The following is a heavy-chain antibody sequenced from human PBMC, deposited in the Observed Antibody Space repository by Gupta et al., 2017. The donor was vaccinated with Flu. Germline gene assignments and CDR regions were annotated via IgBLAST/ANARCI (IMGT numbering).Heavy chain of an antibody. CDR3: AAYSSSPADFDH. Sequence: QVQLVQPGTEVKKHGASVKISCKSSGYSFTRYDMHWVRQAPGQGPEWMGVIDPRNGGTTYAQKFQDRVTMTRNMSTSQVYMDLRSLTSEDTAVYYCAAYSSSPADFDHWGQGTLVTVSS. D-gene: IGHD3-22*01. V-gene: IGHV1-46*01. J-gene: IGHJ4*02. CDR1: GYSFTRYD. CDR2: IDPRNGGT.